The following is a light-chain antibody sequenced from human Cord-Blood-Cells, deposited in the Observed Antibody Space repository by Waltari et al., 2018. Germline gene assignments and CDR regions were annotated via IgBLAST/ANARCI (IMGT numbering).Light chain of an antibody. V-gene: IGLV2-14*01. Sequence: QSALTQPASVSGSPGQSITISCTGTSSDVGGYNHVPWYQQHPGKAPKLMIYDVSNRPAGVSNCFSGSTSGNTAFLTISVHEAEEEADYYCTYYASSSSLFGGGTKLTVL. CDR2: DVS. CDR1: SSDVGGYNH. J-gene: IGLJ3*02. CDR3: TYYASSSSL.